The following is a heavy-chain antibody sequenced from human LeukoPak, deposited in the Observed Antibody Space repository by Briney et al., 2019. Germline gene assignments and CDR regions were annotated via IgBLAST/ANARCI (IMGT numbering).Heavy chain of an antibody. CDR1: GGSFSGYY. D-gene: IGHD5-18*01. Sequence: SETLSLTCAVYGGSFSGYYWSWIRQPPGKGLDWIAEINHSGSTNYNPSLKSRVTISVDTSKNQFSLKLSSVTAADTAVYYFARWGFQLWSHFDYWGQGTLVTVSS. CDR2: INHSGST. J-gene: IGHJ4*02. V-gene: IGHV4-34*01. CDR3: ARWGFQLWSHFDY.